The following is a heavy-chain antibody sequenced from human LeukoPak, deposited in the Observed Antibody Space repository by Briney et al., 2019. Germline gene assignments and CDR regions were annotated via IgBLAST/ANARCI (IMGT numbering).Heavy chain of an antibody. D-gene: IGHD1-26*01. CDR3: VRDRELNY. CDR1: GGSISIYY. CDR2: IYNSGST. J-gene: IGHJ4*02. V-gene: IGHV4-59*01. Sequence: SETLSLTCTVSGGSISIYYWSWVRQPPGKGLEWIGYIYNSGSTIYNPSLKSRATISVDTSKNQFSLRLSSVTAVDTAVYYCVRDRELNYWGQRTLVTVSS.